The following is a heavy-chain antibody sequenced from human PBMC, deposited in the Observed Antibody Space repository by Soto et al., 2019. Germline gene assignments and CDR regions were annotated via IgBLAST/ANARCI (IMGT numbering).Heavy chain of an antibody. Sequence: GGSLRLSCAASGFTFNDYAMHWVRQAPGKGLEWVSCISWNSADIAYADSVKGRFTISRDNAQKYLYMEMNSLRTEDTAFYYCAKDRDSTGYYDAFDIWGQGTMVTVSS. J-gene: IGHJ3*02. D-gene: IGHD2-21*01. CDR1: GFTFNDYA. CDR2: ISWNSADI. V-gene: IGHV3-9*01. CDR3: AKDRDSTGYYDAFDI.